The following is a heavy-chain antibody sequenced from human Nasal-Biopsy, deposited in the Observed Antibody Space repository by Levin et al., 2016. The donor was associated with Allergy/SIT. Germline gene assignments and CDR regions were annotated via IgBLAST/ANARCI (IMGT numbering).Heavy chain of an antibody. CDR1: GGSVSSGNYY. J-gene: IGHJ4*02. D-gene: IGHD6-13*01. CDR2: MFNSGTT. Sequence: SETLSLTCTVSGGSVSSGNYYWSWIRQSPGKGLEWIGYMFNSGTTRYNPSLKSRVAMSADTSNNRFSLHLRSVTAADTAVYYCARDLGVDASTWYSWGQGTLATVSS. CDR3: ARDLGVDASTWYS. V-gene: IGHV4-61*03.